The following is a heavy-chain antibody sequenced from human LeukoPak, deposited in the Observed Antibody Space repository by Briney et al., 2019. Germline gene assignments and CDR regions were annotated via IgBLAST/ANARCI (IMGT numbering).Heavy chain of an antibody. D-gene: IGHD2-15*01. CDR1: GGTFSSYA. Sequence: SVKVSCTASGGTFSSYAISWVRQAPGQGLEWMGRIIPILGIANYAQKFQGRVTITADKSTNTAYMELRSLRSDDTAVYHCARFCSGGGCYHNWFDPWGQGTLVTVSS. J-gene: IGHJ5*02. CDR2: IIPILGIA. CDR3: ARFCSGGGCYHNWFDP. V-gene: IGHV1-69*04.